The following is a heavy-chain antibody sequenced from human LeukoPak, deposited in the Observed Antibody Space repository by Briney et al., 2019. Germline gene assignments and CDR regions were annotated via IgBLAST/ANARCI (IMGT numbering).Heavy chain of an antibody. CDR3: AKASLGDYDILTGYYRSYYYYGMDV. V-gene: IGHV3-53*01. J-gene: IGHJ6*02. Sequence: GGSLRLSCAASGFTVSSNYMSWVRQAPGKGPECVSVIYPGGSTYYADSVKGRFTISRDDSKNTLYLQMNSLRAEDTAVYYCAKASLGDYDILTGYYRSYYYYGMDVWGQGTTVTVSS. CDR1: GFTVSSNY. D-gene: IGHD3-9*01. CDR2: IYPGGST.